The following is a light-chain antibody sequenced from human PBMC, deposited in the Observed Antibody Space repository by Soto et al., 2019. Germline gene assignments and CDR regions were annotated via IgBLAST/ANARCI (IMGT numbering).Light chain of an antibody. J-gene: IGLJ3*02. Sequence: QSALTQPASVSGSPGQSITISCSGSSGDVGNYDLVSWYQQIPGKAPQLMIFEVSRRPSRVSDRFSGSKSGNMASLTISGLQAEDEGDFYCCSYAGNGAWVFGGGTKVTVL. CDR2: EVS. CDR3: CSYAGNGAWV. V-gene: IGLV2-23*02. CDR1: SGDVGNYDL.